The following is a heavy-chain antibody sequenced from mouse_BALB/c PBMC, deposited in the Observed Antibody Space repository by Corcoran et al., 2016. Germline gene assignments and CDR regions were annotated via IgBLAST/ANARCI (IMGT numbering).Heavy chain of an antibody. V-gene: IGHV1-26*01. D-gene: IGHD1-2*01. Sequence: EVQLQQSGPELVKPGASVQISCKASGYSFTGYYIHWVKQSHVKSLEWIGRINPYNGATSYNQNFKDKASLTVVKSSSTAYMELHSLTSEDSAVYYCARGITSAFAYWGQGTLVTVSA. CDR1: GYSFTGYY. CDR2: INPYNGAT. J-gene: IGHJ3*01. CDR3: ARGITSAFAY.